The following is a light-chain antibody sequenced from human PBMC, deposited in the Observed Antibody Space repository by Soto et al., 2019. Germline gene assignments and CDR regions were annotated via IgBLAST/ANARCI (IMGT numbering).Light chain of an antibody. J-gene: IGLJ1*01. CDR2: DVS. CDR1: NSDVGGYKY. V-gene: IGLV2-11*01. CDR3: CSYAGSYSYV. Sequence: QSALTQPRSVSGSPGQSVTISCTGTNSDVGGYKYVSWYQQYPGKAPKLMIYDVSKRPSGVPDRFSGSNSVNSASLTISVLQAEDAADYFCCSYAGSYSYVFGTGTKLTGL.